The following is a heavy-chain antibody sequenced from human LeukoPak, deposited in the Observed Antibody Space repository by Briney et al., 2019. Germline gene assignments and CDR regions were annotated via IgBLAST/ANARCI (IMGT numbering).Heavy chain of an antibody. V-gene: IGHV1-8*01. Sequence: ASVKVSCKASGYTFTSYDINWVRQATGQGLEWMGWMNPNSGNTGYAQKFQDRVTMTRNTSISTAYMELSSLRSEDTAVYYCARLETGSRGFDYWGQGTLVTVSS. J-gene: IGHJ4*02. CDR2: MNPNSGNT. CDR1: GYTFTSYD. CDR3: ARLETGSRGFDY. D-gene: IGHD3-10*01.